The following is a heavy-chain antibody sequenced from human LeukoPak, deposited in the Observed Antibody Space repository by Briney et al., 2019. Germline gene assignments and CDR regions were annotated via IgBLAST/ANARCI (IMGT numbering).Heavy chain of an antibody. CDR3: ARAYCGGGSCYSWAYFDY. CDR2: IIPIFGTA. J-gene: IGHJ4*02. V-gene: IGHV1-69*13. Sequence: ASVTVSCKASGGTFSSYAISWVRQAPGQGLEWMGGIIPIFGTANYAQKFQGRVTITADESTSTAYMELSSLRSEDTAVYYCARAYCGGGSCYSWAYFDYWGQGTLVTVST. D-gene: IGHD2-15*01. CDR1: GGTFSSYA.